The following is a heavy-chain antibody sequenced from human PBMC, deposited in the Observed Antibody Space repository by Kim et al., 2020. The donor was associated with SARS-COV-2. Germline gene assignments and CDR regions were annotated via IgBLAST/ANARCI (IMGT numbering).Heavy chain of an antibody. V-gene: IGHV1-18*01. CDR2: ISAYNGNT. D-gene: IGHD6-19*01. CDR1: GYTFTSYG. Sequence: ASVKVSCKASGYTFTSYGISWVRQAPGQGLEWMGWISAYNGNTNYAQKLQGRVTMTTDTSTSTAYMELRSLRSDDTAVYYCARVRGLDSSGWYRGNYFDYWGQGTLVTVSS. CDR3: ARVRGLDSSGWYRGNYFDY. J-gene: IGHJ4*02.